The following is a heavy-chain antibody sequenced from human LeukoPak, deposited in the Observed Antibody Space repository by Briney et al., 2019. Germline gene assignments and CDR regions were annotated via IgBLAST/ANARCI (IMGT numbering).Heavy chain of an antibody. CDR3: ARVPRSLAVADYFDY. CDR1: GYTFTSYY. D-gene: IGHD6-19*01. CDR2: INPSGGST. J-gene: IGHJ4*02. Sequence: ASVKVSCKASGYTFTSYYMHWVRQAPGQGLEWMGIINPSGGSTSYTQKFQGRVTMTRDTSTSTVYMELSSLRSEDTAVYYCARVPRSLAVADYFDYWGQGTLVTVSS. V-gene: IGHV1-46*01.